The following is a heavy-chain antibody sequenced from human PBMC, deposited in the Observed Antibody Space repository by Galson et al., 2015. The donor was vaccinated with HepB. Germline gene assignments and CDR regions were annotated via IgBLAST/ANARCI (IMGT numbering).Heavy chain of an antibody. CDR3: ARDRGDSSDQTDWYFDL. CDR1: GFTFSSYS. V-gene: IGHV3-21*01. D-gene: IGHD6-25*01. CDR2: ISSSSSYI. J-gene: IGHJ2*01. Sequence: SLRLSCAASGFTFSSYSMNWVRQAPGKGLEWVSSISSSSSYIYYADSVKGRFTISRDNAKNSLYLQMNSLRAEDTAVYYCARDRGDSSDQTDWYFDLWGRGTLVTVSS.